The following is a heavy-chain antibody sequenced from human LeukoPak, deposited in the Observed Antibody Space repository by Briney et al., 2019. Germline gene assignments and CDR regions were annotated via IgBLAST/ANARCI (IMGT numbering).Heavy chain of an antibody. J-gene: IGHJ5*02. D-gene: IGHD3-10*01. Sequence: ASVKVSCKASGYTFTSYGISWVRQAPGQGLEWMGGFDPEDGETIYAQKFQGRVTMTEDTSTDTAYMELSSLRSEDTAVYYCATGLRGENWFDPWGQGTLVTVSS. CDR2: FDPEDGET. V-gene: IGHV1-24*01. CDR3: ATGLRGENWFDP. CDR1: GYTFTSYG.